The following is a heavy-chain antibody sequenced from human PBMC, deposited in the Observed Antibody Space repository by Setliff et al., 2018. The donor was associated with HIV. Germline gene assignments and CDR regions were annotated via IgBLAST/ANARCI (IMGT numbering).Heavy chain of an antibody. V-gene: IGHV4-61*10. D-gene: IGHD3-22*01. CDR1: GDSISSGGYY. Sequence: SETLSLTCTVSGDSISSGGYYWSWIRQPDGQGLEWIGRIYTSGNTNYNPSTNYNPSLKSRITISLDTSKSQISLQLTSVTAADTAMYHCARVYYFDSSGYYQRGDVFDIWGQGTMVTVSS. CDR2: IYTSGNT. CDR3: ARVYYFDSSGYYQRGDVFDI. J-gene: IGHJ3*02.